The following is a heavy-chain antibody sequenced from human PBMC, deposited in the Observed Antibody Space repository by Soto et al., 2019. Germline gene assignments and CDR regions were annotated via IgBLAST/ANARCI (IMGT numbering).Heavy chain of an antibody. CDR2: IYYSVST. Sequence: QVQLQESGPGLVKPSQTLSLTCTVSGGSISSGDYYWSWIRQPPGKGLEWIGYIYYSVSTYYNPSLKSRVTISVDTSKHQFSLKLSSVTAADTAVYYCARDPSIAAPYFDYWGQGTLVTVSS. D-gene: IGHD6-6*01. J-gene: IGHJ4*02. CDR3: ARDPSIAAPYFDY. V-gene: IGHV4-30-4*01. CDR1: GGSISSGDYY.